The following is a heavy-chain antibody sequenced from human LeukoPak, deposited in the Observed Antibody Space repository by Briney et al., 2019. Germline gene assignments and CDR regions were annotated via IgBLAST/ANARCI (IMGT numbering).Heavy chain of an antibody. J-gene: IGHJ4*02. Sequence: PSETLSLTCTVSGGSISSYYWSWIRQPAGKGLEWIGRIYTSGSTNYNPSLTSRATMSVDTSKNHFSLKLSSVTAADTAVYYCARSPRRSQFRSGYYYFDYWGQGTLVTVSS. V-gene: IGHV4-4*07. CDR1: GGSISSYY. CDR3: ARSPRRSQFRSGYYYFDY. CDR2: IYTSGST. D-gene: IGHD3-3*01.